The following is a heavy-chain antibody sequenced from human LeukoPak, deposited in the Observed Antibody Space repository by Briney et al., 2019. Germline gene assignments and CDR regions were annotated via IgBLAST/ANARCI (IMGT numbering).Heavy chain of an antibody. CDR3: ARDDVTTGGAIDY. CDR1: GYTFTGYY. D-gene: IGHD4-17*01. J-gene: IGHJ4*02. V-gene: IGHV1-2*02. CDR2: INPNSGGT. Sequence: ASVKVSFKASGYTFTGYYMHWVRQAPGQGLEWVGWINPNSGGTNYAQKFQGRVTITRDTSVSTAYMELSRRRSDDTAVYYCARDDVTTGGAIDYWGQGTLVTVSS.